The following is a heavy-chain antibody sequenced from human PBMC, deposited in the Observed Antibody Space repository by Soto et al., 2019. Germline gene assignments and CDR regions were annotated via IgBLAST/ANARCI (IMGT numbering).Heavy chain of an antibody. J-gene: IGHJ4*02. CDR1: GGSISSSSYY. D-gene: IGHD5-12*01. V-gene: IGHV4-39*01. CDR2: IYYSGST. Sequence: ASETLSLTCTVSGGSISSSSYYWGWIRQPPGKGLEWIGSIYYSGSTYYNPSLKSRVTISVDTSKNQFSLKLSSVTAADTAVYYCASLGNIVATFDYWGQGTLVTVSS. CDR3: ASLGNIVATFDY.